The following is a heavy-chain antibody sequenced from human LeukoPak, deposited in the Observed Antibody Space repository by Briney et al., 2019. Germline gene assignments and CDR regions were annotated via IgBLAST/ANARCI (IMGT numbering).Heavy chain of an antibody. CDR2: ISSSSSTI. J-gene: IGHJ3*02. V-gene: IGHV3-48*02. CDR3: ARAYSSSSGRDAFDS. CDR1: GFTFNSYN. Sequence: PGGSLRLSCAASGFTFNSYNMNWVRQAPGKGLEWVSYISSSSSTIDYADSVKGRFTISRDSAKTSLFLQMNSLRDEDTAVYYCARAYSSSSGRDAFDSWGLGTLVTVSS. D-gene: IGHD6-6*01.